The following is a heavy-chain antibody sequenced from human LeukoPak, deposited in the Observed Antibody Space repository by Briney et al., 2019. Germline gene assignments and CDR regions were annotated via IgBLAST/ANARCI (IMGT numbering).Heavy chain of an antibody. CDR1: GGSISSGSYY. J-gene: IGHJ6*03. V-gene: IGHV4-61*02. D-gene: IGHD3-10*01. CDR2: IYTSGST. CDR3: ARELVVTMVRGVITSYYYYYYMDV. Sequence: SETLCLTCTVSGGSISSGSYYWSWIRQPAGKGLEWIGRIYTSGSTNDIPSLKSRVTISVDASKNQFSLKLSSVTAADTAVYYCARELVVTMVRGVITSYYYYYYMDVWGKGTTVTISS.